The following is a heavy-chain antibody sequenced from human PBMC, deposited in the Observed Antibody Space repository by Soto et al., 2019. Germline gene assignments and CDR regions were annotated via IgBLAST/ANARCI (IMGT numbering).Heavy chain of an antibody. Sequence: PSETMSLTCTVSGGSISSSSYYWGWIRQPPGKGLEWIGSIYYSGSTYYNPSLKSRVTISVDTSKNQFSLKLSSVTAADTAVYYCARLGYDFWSGYYFDYWGQGTLVTVSS. CDR1: GGSISSSSYY. CDR2: IYYSGST. V-gene: IGHV4-39*01. CDR3: ARLGYDFWSGYYFDY. J-gene: IGHJ4*02. D-gene: IGHD3-3*01.